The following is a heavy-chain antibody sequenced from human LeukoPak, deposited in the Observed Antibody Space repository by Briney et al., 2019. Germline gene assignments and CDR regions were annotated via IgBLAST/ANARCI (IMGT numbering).Heavy chain of an antibody. Sequence: GSLRLSCAASGFTVSSNYMSWIRQPPGKGLEWIGYIYYNGSTKYNPSLKSRVTMSVDTSKKQFSLNLTSVTAADTAVYYCARDRAAGSDWLDPWGQGTLVTVSS. CDR1: GFTVSSNY. CDR3: ARDRAAGSDWLDP. V-gene: IGHV4-59*02. CDR2: IYYNGST. J-gene: IGHJ5*02. D-gene: IGHD3-10*01.